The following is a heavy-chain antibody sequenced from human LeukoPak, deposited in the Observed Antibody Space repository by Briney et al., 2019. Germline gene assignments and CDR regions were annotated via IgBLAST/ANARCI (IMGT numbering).Heavy chain of an antibody. V-gene: IGHV4-59*12. D-gene: IGHD5-12*01. CDR1: DDSFSAYY. Sequence: SETLSLTCTVSDDSFSAYYWSWIRQPPGKGLEWIGYIYSSGSTNYSPSLKSRVTISLDASKNQFSLKLSSVTAADTAVYYCARGDTVGYYFDYWGQGTLVTVSS. CDR2: IYSSGST. CDR3: ARGDTVGYYFDY. J-gene: IGHJ4*02.